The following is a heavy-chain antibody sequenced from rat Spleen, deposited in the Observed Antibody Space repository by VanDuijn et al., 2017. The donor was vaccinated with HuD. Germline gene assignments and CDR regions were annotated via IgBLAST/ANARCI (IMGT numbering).Heavy chain of an antibody. Sequence: EVQLVESDGGLVQPGRSLKLSCAASGFTFSDYYMAWVRQAPTKGLEWVATISYDGSSTYYRDSVKGRFTISRDNAKSTLYLQMDSLRSEDTATYYCARQGATVADYWGQGVMVTVSS. J-gene: IGHJ2*01. CDR3: ARQGATVADY. CDR1: GFTFSDYY. CDR2: ISYDGSST. V-gene: IGHV5-29*01. D-gene: IGHD1-8*01.